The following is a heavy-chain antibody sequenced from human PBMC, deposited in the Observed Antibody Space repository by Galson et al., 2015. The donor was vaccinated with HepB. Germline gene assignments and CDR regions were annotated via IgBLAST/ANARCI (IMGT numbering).Heavy chain of an antibody. CDR3: AKTISSGSYYQLTPGIDY. V-gene: IGHV3-23*01. CDR1: GFSFSSYA. D-gene: IGHD3-10*01. J-gene: IGHJ4*02. Sequence: SLRLSCAASGFSFSSYAMSWVRQAPGKGLEWVSAISGSGGSTYYADSVKGRFTISRDNSKNTLYLQMNSLRAEDTAVYYCAKTISSGSYYQLTPGIDYWGQGTLVTVSS. CDR2: ISGSGGST.